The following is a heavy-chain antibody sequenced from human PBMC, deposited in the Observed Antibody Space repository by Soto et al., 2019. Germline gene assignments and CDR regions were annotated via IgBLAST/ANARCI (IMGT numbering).Heavy chain of an antibody. J-gene: IGHJ5*02. CDR2: IYYSGST. D-gene: IGHD3-16*01. CDR1: GGSISSGGYY. V-gene: IGHV4-31*01. Sequence: QVQLQESGPGLVKPSQTLSLTCTVSGGSISSGGYYWSWIRQHPGKGMEWIGCIYYSGSTYYNPSLTSQGTISIDPYTNQCQLKLSSLTAADTAVYDCARDRLYSNRTNWFDPWGQGTLVTVSS. CDR3: ARDRLYSNRTNWFDP.